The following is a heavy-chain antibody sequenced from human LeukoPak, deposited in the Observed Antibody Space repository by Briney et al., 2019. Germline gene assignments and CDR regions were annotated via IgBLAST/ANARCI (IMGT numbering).Heavy chain of an antibody. CDR1: GSTFSSYA. D-gene: IGHD5-12*01. V-gene: IGHV1-69*05. CDR2: IIPIFGTA. Sequence: SVKVSCKASGSTFSSYAISWVRQAPGQGLDWIGGIIPIFGTANYAQKFQGRVTITTDEATSTAYMELSSLRSEDTAVYYCASQLHSGYGRPFAYWGQGTLVTVSS. CDR3: ASQLHSGYGRPFAY. J-gene: IGHJ4*02.